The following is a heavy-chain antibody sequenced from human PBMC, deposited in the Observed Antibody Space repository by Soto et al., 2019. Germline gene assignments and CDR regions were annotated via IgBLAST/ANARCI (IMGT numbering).Heavy chain of an antibody. V-gene: IGHV3-23*01. CDR1: GFIFSNHA. J-gene: IGHJ3*02. CDR3: ARRGVVATTGGAFDI. D-gene: IGHD5-12*01. Sequence: GGSLRLSCVGTGFIFSNHAMTWVRQAPGQGLEWVSTIRATGDNTYYADSIKGRFTVSRDNSKSTLYVQMNSLRGDDTAVYYCARRGVVATTGGAFDIWGQGTMVTVS. CDR2: IRATGDNT.